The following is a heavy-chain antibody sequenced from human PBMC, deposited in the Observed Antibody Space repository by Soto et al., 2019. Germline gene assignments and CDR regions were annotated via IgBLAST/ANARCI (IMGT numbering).Heavy chain of an antibody. CDR1: GFTFSPFW. V-gene: IGHV3-74*01. CDR3: SSGTNPFDY. J-gene: IGHJ4*02. D-gene: IGHD1-7*01. Sequence: EVQLVESGGGLVQPGGSLRLSCAASGFTFSPFWMHWVRQVPGKGPVWVSRINSDGNSTSYADSVKGRSTTSRDNATSPLSLQMTRLPAEDTAVSYFSSGTNPFDYCGQRTLVTVSS. CDR2: INSDGNST.